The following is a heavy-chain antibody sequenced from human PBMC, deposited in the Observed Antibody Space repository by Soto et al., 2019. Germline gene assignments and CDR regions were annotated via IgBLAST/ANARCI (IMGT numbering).Heavy chain of an antibody. Sequence: KSGGSLRLSCAASRFTFSSYWMSWVRQAPGKGLEWVGRIKSKTDGGTTDYAAPVKGRFTISRDGSKNTLYLQMNSLKTEDTAVYYCTTDTRWEWLPIWGQGTMVTVSS. CDR3: TTDTRWEWLPI. J-gene: IGHJ3*02. D-gene: IGHD3-3*01. V-gene: IGHV3-15*01. CDR1: RFTFSSYW. CDR2: IKSKTDGGTT.